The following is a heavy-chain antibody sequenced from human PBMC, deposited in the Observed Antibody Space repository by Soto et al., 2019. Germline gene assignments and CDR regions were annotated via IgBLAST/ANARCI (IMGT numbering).Heavy chain of an antibody. V-gene: IGHV1-2*02. CDR1: GYTFTGYY. CDR3: ARGWGYCSGGSCYNWFDP. J-gene: IGHJ5*02. Sequence: ASVKVSCKASGYTFTGYYMHCVLQSPVQWREWMGWINPNSGGTNYAQKFQGRVTMTRDTSISTAYMELSRLRSDDTAVYYCARGWGYCSGGSCYNWFDPWGQGTLVTVSS. D-gene: IGHD2-15*01. CDR2: INPNSGGT.